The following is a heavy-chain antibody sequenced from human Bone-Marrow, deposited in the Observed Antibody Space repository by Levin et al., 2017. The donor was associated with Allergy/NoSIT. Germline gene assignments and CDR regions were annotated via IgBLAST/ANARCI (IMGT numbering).Heavy chain of an antibody. CDR1: GYSFSSYW. Sequence: NHGESLKISCKAFGYSFSSYWIGWVRQMPGKGLEWMGSIFPGDSDITYNPPFQGQVTISADKSIDTAYLQWSSLKASDTAMYYCVKLMTYTDLLTTLGRNNWFDPWGRGTLVTVSS. CDR3: VKLMTYTDLLTTLGRNNWFDP. V-gene: IGHV5-51*01. CDR2: IFPGDSDI. J-gene: IGHJ5*02. D-gene: IGHD3-9*01.